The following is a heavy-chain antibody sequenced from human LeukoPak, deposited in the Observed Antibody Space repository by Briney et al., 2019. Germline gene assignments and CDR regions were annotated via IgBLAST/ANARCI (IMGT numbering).Heavy chain of an antibody. CDR2: ISYDGSNK. Sequence: GGSLRLSCAASGFTFSSYGMHWVRQAPGKGLEWVAVISYDGSNKYYADSVKGRFTISRDNSKNTLSLQLNSLRADDTAVFYCTKGLLSWGQGTLLTVAA. V-gene: IGHV3-30*18. J-gene: IGHJ5*02. CDR3: TKGLLS. CDR1: GFTFSSYG.